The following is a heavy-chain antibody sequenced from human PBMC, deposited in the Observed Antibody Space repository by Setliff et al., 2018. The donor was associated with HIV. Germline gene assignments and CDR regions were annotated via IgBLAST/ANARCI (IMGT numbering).Heavy chain of an antibody. CDR1: GFTFSTYN. V-gene: IGHV3-48*01. Sequence: GESLKISCAASGFTFSTYNMNWVRQAPGKGLEWVSYISSSSDSIYYADSVRGRFIISRDNSKNMLYLQMNSLRAEDTALYYCTKREAGAKPFDYWGRGTLVTVSS. CDR3: TKREAGAKPFDY. J-gene: IGHJ4*02. D-gene: IGHD1-26*01. CDR2: ISSSSDSI.